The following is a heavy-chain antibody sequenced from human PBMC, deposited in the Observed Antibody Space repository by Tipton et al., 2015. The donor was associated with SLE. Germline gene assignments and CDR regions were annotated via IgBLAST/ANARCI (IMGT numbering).Heavy chain of an antibody. J-gene: IGHJ1*01. V-gene: IGHV4-59*11. CDR1: GGSISSHY. CDR2: IYYSGST. CDR3: ARTGYSSSWLYFQH. D-gene: IGHD6-13*01. Sequence: PGLVKPSETLSLTCTVSGGSISSHYWSWIRQPPGKGLEWIGYIYYSGSTNYNPSLKSRVTISVDTSKNQFSLKLSSVTAADTAVYYCARTGYSSSWLYFQHWGQGTLVTVSS.